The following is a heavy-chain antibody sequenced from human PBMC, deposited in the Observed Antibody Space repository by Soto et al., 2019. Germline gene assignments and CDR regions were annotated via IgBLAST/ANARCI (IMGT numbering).Heavy chain of an antibody. V-gene: IGHV4-39*01. J-gene: IGHJ4*02. CDR1: GGSISSSSYY. CDR3: ARLEGLATISYYFDF. D-gene: IGHD3-9*01. CDR2: IYYSGST. Sequence: PSETLSLTCTVSGGSISSSSYYWGWIRQPPGKGLEWIGSIYYSGSTYYNPSLKSRVTISVDASKNQFSLKLSSVTAADTAVYSCARLEGLATISYYFDFWGQGALVTVSS.